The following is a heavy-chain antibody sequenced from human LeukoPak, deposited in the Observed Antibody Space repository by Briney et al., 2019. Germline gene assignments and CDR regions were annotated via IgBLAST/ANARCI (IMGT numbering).Heavy chain of an antibody. Sequence: SVKVSCKASGGTFSSYAISWVRQAPGQGLEWMGGIIPIFGTANYAQKFRGRVTITADESTSTAYMELSSLRSEDTAVYYCAREVPAASGFDYWGQGTLVTVSS. V-gene: IGHV1-69*01. CDR1: GGTFSSYA. J-gene: IGHJ4*02. CDR2: IIPIFGTA. CDR3: AREVPAASGFDY. D-gene: IGHD2-2*01.